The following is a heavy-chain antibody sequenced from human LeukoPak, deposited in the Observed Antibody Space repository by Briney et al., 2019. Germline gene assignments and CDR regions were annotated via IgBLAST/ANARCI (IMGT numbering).Heavy chain of an antibody. CDR3: ATYGGASSAFDV. J-gene: IGHJ3*01. CDR1: GASISSYY. Sequence: SETLSLTCTVSGASISSYYWSWIRQPAGKGLEWIGRIYPSGSTNYNPSLTSRVTMSVDTSKNQFSLRLRSVTAADTAVYFCATYGGASSAFDVWGQGTMVTVSS. D-gene: IGHD3-16*01. V-gene: IGHV4-4*07. CDR2: IYPSGST.